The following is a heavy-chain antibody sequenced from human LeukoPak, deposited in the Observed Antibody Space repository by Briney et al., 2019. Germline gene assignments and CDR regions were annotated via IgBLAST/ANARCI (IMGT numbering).Heavy chain of an antibody. CDR2: IDSDDDK. D-gene: IGHD1-20*01. CDR3: ARMWGYNWNYIDY. V-gene: IGHV2-70*11. Sequence: RESGPALVKPTQTLTLTCTFSGFSLTTGGLCVTWVRQPPGEALEWLARIDSDDDKYYSTSLEARLTISKDTSKNQVVLTMTSMDPVDTATYYCARMWGYNWNYIDYWGQGSLVTVSS. CDR1: GFSLTTGGLC. J-gene: IGHJ4*02.